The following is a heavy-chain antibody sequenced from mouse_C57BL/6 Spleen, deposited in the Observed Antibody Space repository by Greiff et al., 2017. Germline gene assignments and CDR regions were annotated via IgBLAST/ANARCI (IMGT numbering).Heavy chain of an antibody. CDR3: SCASVTRSWFAY. CDR1: GYTFTDYY. Sequence: VQLQQSGPELVKPGASVKLSCKASGYTFTDYYMNWVKQSHGRSLEWIGDINPNNGGTRYNQKFKSKATLTVDKSSITAYMVLRSLSSEDSAVYDCSCASVTRSWFAYWGPGTLVTVSA. V-gene: IGHV1-26*01. D-gene: IGHD2-12*01. CDR2: INPNNGGT. J-gene: IGHJ3*01.